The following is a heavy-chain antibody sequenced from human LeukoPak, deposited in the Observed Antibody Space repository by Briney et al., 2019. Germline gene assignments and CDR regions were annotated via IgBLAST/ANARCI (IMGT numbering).Heavy chain of an antibody. Sequence: SETLSLTCTVSGGPISSGDYYWSWIRQPPGKGLEWSGYIYYTGSTYYNPSLKSPVTISVDTSKNQFSLKLRSVTAADTAVYYCAGKGGRDWGQGTLVTVYS. V-gene: IGHV4-30-4*01. J-gene: IGHJ4*02. D-gene: IGHD2-15*01. CDR2: IYYTGST. CDR3: AGKGGRD. CDR1: GGPISSGDYY.